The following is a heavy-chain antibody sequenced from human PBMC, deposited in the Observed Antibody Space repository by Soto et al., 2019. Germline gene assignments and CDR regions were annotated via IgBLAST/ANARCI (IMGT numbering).Heavy chain of an antibody. Sequence: GGSLRLSCAASGFTFSSYGMHWVRQAPGKGLEWVAVISYDGSNKYYADSVKGRFTISRDNSKNTLYLQMNSLRAEDTAVYYCAKDRLLTIFGVGDYWGQGTLVTVSS. CDR3: AKDRLLTIFGVGDY. CDR2: ISYDGSNK. J-gene: IGHJ4*02. D-gene: IGHD3-3*01. CDR1: GFTFSSYG. V-gene: IGHV3-30*18.